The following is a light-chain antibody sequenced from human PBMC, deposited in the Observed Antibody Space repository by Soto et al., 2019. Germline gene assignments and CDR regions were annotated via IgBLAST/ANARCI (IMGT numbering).Light chain of an antibody. J-gene: IGLJ2*01. V-gene: IGLV2-23*01. CDR2: EGS. Sequence: QSVLTQPAFVSGSPGQSITISCTGTSSDVGSYNLDSWYQQHPGKAPKLMIYEGSKRPSGVSNRFSGSKSGNTASLTISGIQAEDGADYYCCSYAGSSTVVFGGGTELTVL. CDR1: SSDVGSYNL. CDR3: CSYAGSSTVV.